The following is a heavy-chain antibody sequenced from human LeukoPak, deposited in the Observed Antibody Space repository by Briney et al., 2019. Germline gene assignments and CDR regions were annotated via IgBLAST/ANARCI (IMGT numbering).Heavy chain of an antibody. Sequence: GGSLRLSCAASGFTFSSYAMSWVRQTPGKGLEWVSAVSGSGGRTYYADSVKGRFTNARDNSKNSLYLLMNSLRAEDTAIYYCAKTDSSDYSYFFDYWGQGTLVTVSS. D-gene: IGHD3-22*01. CDR3: AKTDSSDYSYFFDY. J-gene: IGHJ4*02. V-gene: IGHV3-23*01. CDR1: GFTFSSYA. CDR2: VSGSGGRT.